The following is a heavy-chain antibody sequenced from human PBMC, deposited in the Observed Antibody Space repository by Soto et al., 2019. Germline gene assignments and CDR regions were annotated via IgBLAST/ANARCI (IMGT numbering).Heavy chain of an antibody. V-gene: IGHV3-66*01. CDR2: IYSGGNT. CDR1: GFIVSSNY. D-gene: IGHD6-13*01. CDR3: ARNPLSSSRFSSP. Sequence: EVHLVESGGGLVQPGGSLRLSCAASGFIVSSNYMSWVRQAPGKGLEWVSLIYSGGNTFYADSVKGRFTISRDNSKNTLYLQMNSLRAEDTAIYYCARNPLSSSRFSSPWGQGTLVTVSS. J-gene: IGHJ5*02.